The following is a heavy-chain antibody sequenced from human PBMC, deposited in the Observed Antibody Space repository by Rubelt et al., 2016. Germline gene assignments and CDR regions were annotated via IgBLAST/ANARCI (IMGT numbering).Heavy chain of an antibody. CDR3: ARSQTGATLDAFDI. CDR1: GYSISNGYY. D-gene: IGHD1-26*01. CDR2: IYHSGST. V-gene: IGHV4-38-2*02. J-gene: IGHJ3*02. Sequence: QVQLQESGPGLVKPSETLSLTCSVSGYSISNGYYWGWIRQPPGKGLEWIGSIYHSGSTYYNPSLKSRVTISVDTSKKQFSRKLSLVTAADTAGYYCARSQTGATLDAFDIWGQGTMVTVSS.